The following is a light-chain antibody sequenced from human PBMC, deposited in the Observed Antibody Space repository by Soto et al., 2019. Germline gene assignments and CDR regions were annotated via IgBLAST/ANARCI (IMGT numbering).Light chain of an antibody. CDR1: QSLNSY. CDR3: QQYNSYSG. J-gene: IGKJ3*01. V-gene: IGKV1-5*01. Sequence: DIQRSQSPSTLSASVGDRVTITYRASQSLNSYLAWYQQKPGKAPKLLIFDASRLESGVPSRFSGTGSGTEFTLTISSLQPEEVATDYCQQYNSYSGFGPDTKVDIK. CDR2: DAS.